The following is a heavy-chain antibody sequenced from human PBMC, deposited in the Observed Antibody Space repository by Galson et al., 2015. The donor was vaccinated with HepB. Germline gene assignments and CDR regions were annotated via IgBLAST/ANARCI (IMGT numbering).Heavy chain of an antibody. CDR3: AKDRAESRGGSGSYHY. CDR1: GFTFSSYA. V-gene: IGHV3-23*01. CDR2: ISGSGGNT. Sequence: SLRLSCAASGFTFSSYAMSWVRQAPGKGLGWVSAISGSGGNTYYADSVKGRFTISRDNSKNTLYLQMNSLRVEDTAVYYCAKDRAESRGGSGSYHYWGQGTLVTVSS. D-gene: IGHD3-10*01. J-gene: IGHJ4*02.